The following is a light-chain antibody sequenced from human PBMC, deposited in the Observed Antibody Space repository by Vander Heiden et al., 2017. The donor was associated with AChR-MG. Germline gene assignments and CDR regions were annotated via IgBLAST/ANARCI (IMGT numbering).Light chain of an antibody. CDR1: QSISSW. CDR3: QQYNSYSRT. J-gene: IGKJ1*01. V-gene: IGKV1-5*03. Sequence: DLQMTQSPSTLSASVGDRVTITSRASQSISSWLAWYQQKPGKAPKLLIYKAYSLESGVPSRFSGSGSGTEFTLTISSLQPDDFATYYCQQYNSYSRTFGQGTKVEIK. CDR2: KAY.